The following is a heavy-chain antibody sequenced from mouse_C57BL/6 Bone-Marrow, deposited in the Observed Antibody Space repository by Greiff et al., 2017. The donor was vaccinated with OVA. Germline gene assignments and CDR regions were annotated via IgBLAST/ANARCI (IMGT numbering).Heavy chain of an antibody. Sequence: EVMLVESGEGLVKPGGSLKLSCAASGFTFSSYAMSWVRQTPEKRLEWVAYISSGGDYIYYADTVKGRFTISRDNARNTLYLQMSSLKSEDTAMYYCTRESGSNWYFDVWGTGTTVTVSS. CDR1: GFTFSSYA. D-gene: IGHD1-3*01. V-gene: IGHV5-9-1*02. CDR2: ISSGGDYI. CDR3: TRESGSNWYFDV. J-gene: IGHJ1*03.